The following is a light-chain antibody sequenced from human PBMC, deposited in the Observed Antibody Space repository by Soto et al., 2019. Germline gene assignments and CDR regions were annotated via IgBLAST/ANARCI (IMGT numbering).Light chain of an antibody. Sequence: DIQMTQSPPSLSASVGDRVTISCRASQSVSRYMNWYQQRPGEPPNLLIYDASTLQRGVPSRFSGSGSGTEFTLTISSLQPEDFATYFCQESYDMKAFGQGTKVEIK. CDR2: DAS. CDR3: QESYDMKA. J-gene: IGKJ1*01. CDR1: QSVSRY. V-gene: IGKV1-39*01.